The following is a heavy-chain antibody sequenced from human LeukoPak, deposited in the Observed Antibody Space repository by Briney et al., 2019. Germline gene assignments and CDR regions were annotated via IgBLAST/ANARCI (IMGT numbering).Heavy chain of an antibody. D-gene: IGHD3-3*01. Sequence: SETLSLTCTVSGGSISSYYWSWIQQPPGKGLEWIGYIYYSGSTNYNPSLKSRVTISVDTSKNQFSLKLSSVTAADTAVYYCARSRITIPNWFDPWGQGTLVTVSS. CDR1: GGSISSYY. CDR3: ARSRITIPNWFDP. CDR2: IYYSGST. V-gene: IGHV4-59*01. J-gene: IGHJ5*02.